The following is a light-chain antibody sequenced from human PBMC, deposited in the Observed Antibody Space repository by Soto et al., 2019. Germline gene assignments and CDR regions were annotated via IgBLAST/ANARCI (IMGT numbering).Light chain of an antibody. J-gene: IGKJ5*01. CDR2: GAS. V-gene: IGKV3-15*01. Sequence: EIVMTQSPATLSVSPGERATLSCRASQSVSSNLAWYQQKPGQAPRLLIYGASTRATGIPARFSGSGSGTEFTLTISSLQSEDFAVYYCQQYNNSPPSITFGQGTRLEIK. CDR3: QQYNNSPPSIT. CDR1: QSVSSN.